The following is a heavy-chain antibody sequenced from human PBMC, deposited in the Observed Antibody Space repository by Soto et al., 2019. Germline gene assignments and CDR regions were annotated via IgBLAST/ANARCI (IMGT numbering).Heavy chain of an antibody. CDR1: GGSISSSSYY. J-gene: IGHJ6*03. D-gene: IGHD2-15*01. Sequence: SETLSLTCTVSGGSISSSSYYWGWIRQPPGKGLEWIGSIYYSGSNYYNTSLKSRVTISVDTSKDQFSLKLSSVTAADTAVYLCVSLFCSGGSCYSPYYYYMDVWGKWTTVTVSS. CDR3: VSLFCSGGSCYSPYYYYMDV. CDR2: IYYSGSN. V-gene: IGHV4-39*01.